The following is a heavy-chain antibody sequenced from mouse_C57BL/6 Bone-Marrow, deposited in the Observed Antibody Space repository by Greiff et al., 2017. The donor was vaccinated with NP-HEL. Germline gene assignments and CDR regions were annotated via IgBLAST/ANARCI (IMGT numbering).Heavy chain of an antibody. CDR1: GFTFSSYA. CDR3: TRDDDGSSYN. Sequence: VKLMESGEGLVKPGGSLKLSCAASGFTFSSYAMSWVRQTPEKRLEWVAYISSGGDYIYYADTVKGRFTISRDNARNTLYLQMSSLKSEDTAMYYCTRDDDGSSYNWGQGTTLTVSS. V-gene: IGHV5-9-1*02. J-gene: IGHJ2*01. D-gene: IGHD1-1*01. CDR2: ISSGGDYI.